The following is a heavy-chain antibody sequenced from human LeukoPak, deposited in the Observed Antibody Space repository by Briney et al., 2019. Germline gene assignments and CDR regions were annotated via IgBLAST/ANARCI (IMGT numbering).Heavy chain of an antibody. D-gene: IGHD3-3*01. CDR1: GFTFSTFA. V-gene: IGHV3-23*01. J-gene: IGHJ4*02. CDR2: ITGAGDTT. Sequence: GGSLRLSCAASGFTFSTFAMSWVRQDPGRGLEWVSSITGAGDTTYYPESVKGRFIISRDNSKNTLYLQMNSLRAEDTAVYYCARNYDFWSGYPDYWGQGTLVTVSS. CDR3: ARNYDFWSGYPDY.